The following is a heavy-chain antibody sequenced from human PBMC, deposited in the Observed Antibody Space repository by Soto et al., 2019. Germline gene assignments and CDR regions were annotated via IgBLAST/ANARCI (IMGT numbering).Heavy chain of an antibody. D-gene: IGHD2-15*01. CDR2: IYYSGST. V-gene: IGHV4-31*03. CDR3: ARGGGDIVVVVAATQSWCDP. CDR1: GGSISSGGYY. Sequence: SETLSLTCTVSGGSISSGGYYWSWIRQHPGKGLEWIGYIYYSGSTYYNPSLKSRVTISVDTSKNQFSLKLSSVTAADTAVYYCARGGGDIVVVVAATQSWCDPWGQGTLV. J-gene: IGHJ5*02.